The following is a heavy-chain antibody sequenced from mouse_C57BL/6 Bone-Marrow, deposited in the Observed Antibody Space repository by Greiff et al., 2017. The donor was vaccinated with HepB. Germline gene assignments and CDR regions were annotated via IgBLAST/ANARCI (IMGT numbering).Heavy chain of an antibody. CDR3: TREDGSSSYYAMDY. Sequence: EVKLVESGESLVKPGGSLKLSCAASGFTFSSYAMSWVRQTPEKRLEWVAYISSGGDYIYYADTVKGRFTISRDNARNTLYLQMSSLKSEDTAMYYCTREDGSSSYYAMDYWGQGTSVTVSS. CDR1: GFTFSSYA. J-gene: IGHJ4*01. CDR2: ISSGGDYI. D-gene: IGHD1-1*01. V-gene: IGHV5-9-1*02.